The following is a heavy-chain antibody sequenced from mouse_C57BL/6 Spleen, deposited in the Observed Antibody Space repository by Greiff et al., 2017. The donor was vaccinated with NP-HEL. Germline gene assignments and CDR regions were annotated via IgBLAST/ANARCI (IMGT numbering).Heavy chain of an antibody. Sequence: EVQLQQSGPELVKPGASVKISCKASGYTFTDYYMNWVKQSHGKSLEWIGDINPNNGGTSYNQKFKGKATLTVDKSSSTAYMELRSLTSEDSAVYYCARFPYKEYFDVWGTGTTVTVSS. CDR3: ARFPYKEYFDV. CDR2: INPNNGGT. CDR1: GYTFTDYY. V-gene: IGHV1-26*01. D-gene: IGHD1-3*01. J-gene: IGHJ1*03.